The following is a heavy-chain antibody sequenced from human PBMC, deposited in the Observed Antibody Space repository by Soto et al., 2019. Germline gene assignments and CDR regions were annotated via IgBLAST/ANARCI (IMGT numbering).Heavy chain of an antibody. CDR1: GGSISSYY. CDR3: ARHEISSSWDSVFWFDP. CDR2: IYYSGST. Sequence: SETLSLTCTVSGGSISSYYWSWIRQPPGKGLEWIGYIYYSGSTNYNPSLKSRVTISVDTSKNQFSLKLSSVTAADTAVYYCARHEISSSWDSVFWFDPWGQGTLVTAPQ. D-gene: IGHD6-13*01. J-gene: IGHJ5*02. V-gene: IGHV4-59*08.